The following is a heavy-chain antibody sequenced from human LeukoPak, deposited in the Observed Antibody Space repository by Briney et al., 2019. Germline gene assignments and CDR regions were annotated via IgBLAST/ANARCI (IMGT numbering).Heavy chain of an antibody. CDR1: GGTISRYY. V-gene: IGHV4-59*08. Sequence: SEALSLTCTVSGGTISRYYWSWIRQSPGKGLEWLGYIYSSGSTNSSSSLKSRVSISVDTSKNQFSLNLRSVTAADTAVYYCARHESAVGALFHWGQGMLVTVSS. CDR2: IYSSGST. CDR3: ARHESAVGALFH. D-gene: IGHD1-26*01. J-gene: IGHJ4*02.